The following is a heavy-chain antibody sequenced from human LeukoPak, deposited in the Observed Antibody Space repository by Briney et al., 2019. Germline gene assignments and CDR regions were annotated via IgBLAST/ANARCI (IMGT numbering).Heavy chain of an antibody. V-gene: IGHV1-69*06. D-gene: IGHD2-2*03. Sequence: ASVTVSCKASGGTFSSYAISWVRQAPGQGLEGMGGIIPIFGTANYAQKFQGRVTITADKSTSTAYMELSSLRSEDTAVYYCARSGYCSSTSCYANGYYYYGMDVWGKGTTVTVSS. CDR3: ARSGYCSSTSCYANGYYYYGMDV. CDR2: IIPIFGTA. CDR1: GGTFSSYA. J-gene: IGHJ6*04.